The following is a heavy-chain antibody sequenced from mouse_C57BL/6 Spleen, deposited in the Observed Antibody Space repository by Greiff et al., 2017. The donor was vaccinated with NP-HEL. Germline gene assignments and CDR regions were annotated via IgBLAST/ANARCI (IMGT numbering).Heavy chain of an antibody. CDR2: IYPGSGNT. D-gene: IGHD2-5*01. J-gene: IGHJ4*01. Sequence: QVQLQQSGAELVRPGASVKLSCKASGYTFTDYYINWVKQRPGQGLEWIARIYPGSGNTYYNEKFKGKATLTAEKSSSTAYMQLSSLTSEDSAVYFCARGDYYSNPWAMDYWGQGTSVTVSS. CDR1: GYTFTDYY. V-gene: IGHV1-76*01. CDR3: ARGDYYSNPWAMDY.